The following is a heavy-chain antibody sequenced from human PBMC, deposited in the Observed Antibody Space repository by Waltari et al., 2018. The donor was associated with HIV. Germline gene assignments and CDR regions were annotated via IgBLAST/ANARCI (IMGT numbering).Heavy chain of an antibody. CDR3: TTDPLLEVIVVVTWGDI. V-gene: IGHV3-15*01. J-gene: IGHJ3*02. D-gene: IGHD3-22*01. Sequence: GGGLVKPGGSLRLSCAASGFTFSNAWMSWVHQAPGKGLEWVGRIKSKTDGGTTDYAAPVKGRFTISRDDSKNTLYLQMNSLKTEDTAVYYCTTDPLLEVIVVVTWGDIWGQGTMVTVSS. CDR1: GFTFSNAW. CDR2: IKSKTDGGTT.